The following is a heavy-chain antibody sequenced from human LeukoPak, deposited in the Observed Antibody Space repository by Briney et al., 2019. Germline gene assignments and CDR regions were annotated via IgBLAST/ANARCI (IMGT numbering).Heavy chain of an antibody. D-gene: IGHD3-9*01. CDR1: GVTFSNYG. CDR2: ISYDGSNQ. V-gene: IGHV3-30*18. CDR3: AKYLQPYDINYYFDF. Sequence: GGSLRLSCAASGVTFSNYGFHWVRQAPGKGLEWVAVISYDGSNQYYADSVKGRFTISRDNSKNTLYLQMNSLRAEDTAVYYCAKYLQPYDINYYFDFWGQGTLVTVSS. J-gene: IGHJ4*02.